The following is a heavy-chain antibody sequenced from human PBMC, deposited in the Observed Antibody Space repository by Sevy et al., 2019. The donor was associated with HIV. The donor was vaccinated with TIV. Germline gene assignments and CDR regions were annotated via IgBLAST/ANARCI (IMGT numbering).Heavy chain of an antibody. CDR1: GFTFSSHW. D-gene: IGHD3-10*01. V-gene: IGHV3-7*01. CDR3: ARLFYGSADY. J-gene: IGHJ4*02. Sequence: GGSLRLSCAGSGFTFSSHWMSWVRQAPGKGLEWVANIKQGGSEKHYADSVKGRFTISRDDAKNALFLQMNSLSAEDTAVYYCARLFYGSADYWGQGTLVTVSS. CDR2: IKQGGSEK.